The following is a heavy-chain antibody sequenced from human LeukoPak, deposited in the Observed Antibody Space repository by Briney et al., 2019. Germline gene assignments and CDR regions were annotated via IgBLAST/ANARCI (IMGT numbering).Heavy chain of an antibody. D-gene: IGHD2-21*02. J-gene: IGHJ5*02. CDR2: ISSSSSTI. CDR1: GFSFSDYS. Sequence: PGGSLRLSCAASGFSFSDYSMNWVRQAPGKGLEWVSYISSSSSTIYYADSVEARFTISRDNAKNSLYLQMNSLRDEDTAVYYCARGLMTAFDLWGQGTLVTVSS. CDR3: ARGLMTAFDL. V-gene: IGHV3-48*02.